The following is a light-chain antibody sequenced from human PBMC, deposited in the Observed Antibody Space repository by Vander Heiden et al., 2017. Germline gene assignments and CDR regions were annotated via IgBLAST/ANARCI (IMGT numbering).Light chain of an antibody. CDR1: QGISSY. J-gene: IGKJ4*01. CDR3: QQLNSYPIT. CDR2: AAS. Sequence: DIQLTQSPSFLSASVGDRVTITCRASQGISSYLAWYQQKPGKAPKLLIYAASTLQSGVPSRFSGSGSGTEFTLTISSLQPEDFATYYCQQLNSYPITFGGATKVEIK. V-gene: IGKV1-9*01.